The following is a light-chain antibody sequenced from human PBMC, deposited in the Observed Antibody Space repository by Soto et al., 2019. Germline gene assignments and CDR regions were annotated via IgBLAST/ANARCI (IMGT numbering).Light chain of an antibody. CDR3: QSYDSSLSGYV. V-gene: IGLV1-40*01. CDR1: SSNIGAGYE. CDR2: ENN. J-gene: IGLJ1*01. Sequence: QSVLTQPPSVSAAPGQRVTISCTGSSSNIGAGYEAHWYQQVPGTAPKLLIYENNNRPSGVPDRFSGSKSGTSASLALTGLQAEDEAEYYCQSYDSSLSGYVFGTGTKLTVL.